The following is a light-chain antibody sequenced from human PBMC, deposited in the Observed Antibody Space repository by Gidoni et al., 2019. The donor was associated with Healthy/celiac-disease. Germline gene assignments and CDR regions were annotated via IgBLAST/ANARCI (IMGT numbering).Light chain of an antibody. CDR3: GADHGSGSNFVVV. J-gene: IGLJ2*01. CDR1: SGYTNYK. V-gene: IGLV9-49*01. CDR2: VGTGGIVG. Sequence: QPVLTQPTSASASLGASVTLTCTLSSGYTNYKVDMYQQRPGKGPRFVMLVGTGGIVGSKGDGIPDRFSVLGSGLNRYLTIKNIQEEDESDYHCGADHGSGSNFVVVFGGGTKLTVL.